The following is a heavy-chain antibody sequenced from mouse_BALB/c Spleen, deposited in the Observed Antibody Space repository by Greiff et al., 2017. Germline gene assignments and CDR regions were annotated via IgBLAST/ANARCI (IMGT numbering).Heavy chain of an antibody. J-gene: IGHJ4*01. CDR3: ARDYGSSYAMDY. CDR2: ISCYNGAT. Sequence: LVKTGASVKISCKASGYSFTGYYMHWVKQSHGKSLEWIGYISCYNGATSYNQKFKGKATFTVDTSSSTAYMQFNSLTSDDSAVYYCARDYGSSYAMDYWGQGTSVTVSS. V-gene: IGHV1S34*01. CDR1: GYSFTGYY. D-gene: IGHD1-1*01.